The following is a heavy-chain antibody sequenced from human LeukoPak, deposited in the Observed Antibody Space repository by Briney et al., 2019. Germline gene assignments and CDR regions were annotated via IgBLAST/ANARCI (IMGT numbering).Heavy chain of an antibody. CDR1: GGSFSGYY. J-gene: IGHJ4*02. CDR2: INHSGST. CDR3: ARATSGDY. Sequence: SETLSLTCAVYGGSFSGYYWSWIRQPPGKGLEWIGEINHSGSTNYNPSLKSRVTISVDTSKNQFSLKLSSVTAADTAVYYCARATSGDYWGQGTLVTVSS. D-gene: IGHD3-16*01. V-gene: IGHV4-34*01.